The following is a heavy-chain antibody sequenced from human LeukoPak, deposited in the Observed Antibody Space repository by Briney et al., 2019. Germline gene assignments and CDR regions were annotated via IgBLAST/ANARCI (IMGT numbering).Heavy chain of an antibody. D-gene: IGHD3-10*01. CDR2: IYYSGST. CDR1: GGSISSYY. J-gene: IGHJ4*02. Sequence: PSETLSLTCTVSGGSISSYYWSWIRQPPGKGLEWIGYIYYSGSTNYNPSLKSRVTISVDTSKNQFSPKLSSVTAADTAVYYCARVEYYGSGSYRVDYFDYWGQGTLVTVSS. V-gene: IGHV4-59*01. CDR3: ARVEYYGSGSYRVDYFDY.